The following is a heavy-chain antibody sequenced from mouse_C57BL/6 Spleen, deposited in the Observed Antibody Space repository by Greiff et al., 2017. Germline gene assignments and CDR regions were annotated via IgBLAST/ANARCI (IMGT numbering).Heavy chain of an antibody. CDR2: IHPSDSDT. CDR3: ASYDYDKGYFDV. V-gene: IGHV1-74*01. J-gene: IGHJ1*03. Sequence: QVQLKQPGAELVKPGASVKVSCKASGYPFTSYWMHWVKQRPGQGLEWIGRIHPSDSDTNYNQQFKGKATLHVDKSSSTAYMQLSSLTSEDSAVYYGASYDYDKGYFDVWGTGTTVTVSS. D-gene: IGHD2-4*01. CDR1: GYPFTSYW.